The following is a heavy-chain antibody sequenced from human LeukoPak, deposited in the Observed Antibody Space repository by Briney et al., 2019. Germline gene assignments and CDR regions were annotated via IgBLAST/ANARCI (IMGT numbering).Heavy chain of an antibody. J-gene: IGHJ4*02. CDR1: GYTFTGDY. CDR3: ARGDTVTTGPFDY. V-gene: IGHV1-2*06. Sequence: ASVKVSCKASGYTFTGDYMHWLRQAPGQGLEWMGRINPNSGGTNSAQKFQGRVTMTRDTSISTAYMELTRLRSDDTAVYYCARGDTVTTGPFDYWGQGTLVTVSS. D-gene: IGHD4-17*01. CDR2: INPNSGGT.